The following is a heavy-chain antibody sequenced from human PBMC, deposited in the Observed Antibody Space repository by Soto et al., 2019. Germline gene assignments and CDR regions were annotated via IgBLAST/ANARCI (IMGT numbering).Heavy chain of an antibody. CDR3: ARSGDGNCGGDCYPGLDL. J-gene: IGHJ2*01. CDR2: INHSGST. V-gene: IGHV4-34*01. D-gene: IGHD2-21*02. CDR1: GGSFSGYY. Sequence: QVQLQQWGAGLLKPSGTLSLTCAVYGGSFSGYYWSWIRQPPGKGLEWIGEINHSGSTNYNPSLKSRVTISVDTSKNQFSLKLSSVTAADTAVYYCARSGDGNCGGDCYPGLDLWGRGTLVTVSS.